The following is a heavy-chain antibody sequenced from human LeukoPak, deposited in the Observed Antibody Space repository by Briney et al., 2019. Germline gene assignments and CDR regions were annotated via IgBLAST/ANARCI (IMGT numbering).Heavy chain of an antibody. Sequence: PSETLSLTCAVSGGSISSSNWWSWVRQPPGKGLEWIGEIYHSGSTNYNPSLKSRVTISVDKSKNQFSLKLSSVTAADTAVYYCARAATYSSSWYPYYYYYYYMDVWGKGTTVTVSS. J-gene: IGHJ6*03. D-gene: IGHD6-13*01. CDR3: ARAATYSSSWYPYYYYYYYMDV. CDR2: IYHSGST. CDR1: GGSISSSNW. V-gene: IGHV4-4*02.